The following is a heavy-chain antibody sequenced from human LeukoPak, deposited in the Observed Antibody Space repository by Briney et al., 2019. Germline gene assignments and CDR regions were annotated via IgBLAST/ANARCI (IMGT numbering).Heavy chain of an antibody. CDR1: GFTVSSYA. Sequence: GGSLRLSCAVSGFTVSSYAMTWVRQAPGKGLEWVSAIGYSAGDTYYADSVKGRFTISRDNSMNTLYLQMSSLRADDTALYYCAKDDDGHHHGVDHWGQGTLVTVSS. CDR2: IGYSAGDT. CDR3: AKDDDGHHHGVDH. D-gene: IGHD4-17*01. J-gene: IGHJ4*02. V-gene: IGHV3-23*01.